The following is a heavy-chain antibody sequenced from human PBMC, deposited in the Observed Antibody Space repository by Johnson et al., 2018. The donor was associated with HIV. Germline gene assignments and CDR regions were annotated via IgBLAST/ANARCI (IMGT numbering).Heavy chain of an antibody. CDR1: GFTFSSYG. CDR3: AKGRLVGATTYDAFDI. D-gene: IGHD1-26*01. V-gene: IGHV3-30*18. J-gene: IGHJ3*02. CDR2: ISYDGSNK. Sequence: QVQLVESGGGVVQPGRSLRLSCAASGFTFSSYGMHWVRQAPGKGLEWVAVISYDGSNKYYADSVKGRFTISRDNSKNTLYLQMNSLRAEDTAVYYCAKGRLVGATTYDAFDIWGQGTMVTVSP.